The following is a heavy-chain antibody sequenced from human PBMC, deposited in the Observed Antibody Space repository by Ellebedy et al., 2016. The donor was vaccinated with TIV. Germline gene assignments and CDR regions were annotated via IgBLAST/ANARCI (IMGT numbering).Heavy chain of an antibody. D-gene: IGHD5-24*01. CDR1: GYSFTGYY. J-gene: IGHJ4*02. CDR2: INPNSGGT. CDR3: ARRRDGYNSLFDY. Sequence: ASVKVSCKASGYSFTGYYMHWVRQAPGQGLEWMGWINPNSGGTKYAQKFQGRVSMTRDTSISTAYMELSRLRSDDTAVYYCARRRDGYNSLFDYWGQGTLVTVSS. V-gene: IGHV1-2*02.